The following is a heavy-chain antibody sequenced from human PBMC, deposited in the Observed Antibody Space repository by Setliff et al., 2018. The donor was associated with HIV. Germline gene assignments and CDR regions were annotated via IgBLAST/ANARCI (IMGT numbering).Heavy chain of an antibody. CDR3: ARAQYQLLEPPTYNWSDP. CDR2: IIPILGIA. Sequence: SVKVSCKASGDTFSSYAISWVRQAPGQGLEWMGGIIPILGIANYAQKFQDRVTITADKSTDTAYMELSSLRSEDTAVYYCARAQYQLLEPPTYNWSDPWGQGTLVTVSS. J-gene: IGHJ5*02. V-gene: IGHV1-69*10. CDR1: GDTFSSYA. D-gene: IGHD2-2*01.